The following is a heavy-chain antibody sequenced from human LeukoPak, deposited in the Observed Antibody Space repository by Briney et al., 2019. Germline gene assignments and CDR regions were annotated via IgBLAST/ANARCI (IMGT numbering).Heavy chain of an antibody. CDR1: GGSFSGSY. CDR3: ARATYYYDSGGYRGGYYFDY. Sequence: SETLSLTCTVYGGSFSGSYWSWIRQPPGKGLECIGEINHGGSTNYNPSLKSRVTILVDTSNNQFSLKLSSVTAADAAVYYCARATYYYDSGGYRGGYYFDYWGQGTLVTVSS. V-gene: IGHV4-34*01. J-gene: IGHJ4*02. CDR2: INHGGST. D-gene: IGHD3-22*01.